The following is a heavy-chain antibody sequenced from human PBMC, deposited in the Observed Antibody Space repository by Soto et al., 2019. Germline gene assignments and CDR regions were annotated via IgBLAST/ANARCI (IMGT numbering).Heavy chain of an antibody. CDR3: ARGIVVVVAATSAFDI. V-gene: IGHV1-18*01. Sequence: ASVKVSCKASGYTFTSYGISWVRQAPGQGLEWMGWISAYNGNTNYAQKLQGRVTMTTDTSTSTAYMELRSRRSDDTAVYYCARGIVVVVAATSAFDIWGQGTMVTVSS. CDR1: GYTFTSYG. D-gene: IGHD2-15*01. CDR2: ISAYNGNT. J-gene: IGHJ3*02.